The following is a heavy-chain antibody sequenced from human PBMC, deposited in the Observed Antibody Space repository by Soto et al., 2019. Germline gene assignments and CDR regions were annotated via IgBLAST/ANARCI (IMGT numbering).Heavy chain of an antibody. CDR3: ARGGIAAGTYPRPLPDNNWFDP. Sequence: SETLSLTCTVSGGSISSGDYYWSWIRQPPGKGLEWIGEINHSGSTNYNPSLKSRVTISVDTSKNQFSLKLSSVTAADTAVYYCARGGIAAGTYPRPLPDNNWFDPWGQGTLVTVSS. CDR2: INHSGST. CDR1: GGSISSGDYY. V-gene: IGHV4-30-4*01. J-gene: IGHJ5*02. D-gene: IGHD6-13*01.